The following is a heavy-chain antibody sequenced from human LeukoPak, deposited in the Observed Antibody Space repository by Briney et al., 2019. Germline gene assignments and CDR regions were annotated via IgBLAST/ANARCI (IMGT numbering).Heavy chain of an antibody. V-gene: IGHV1-2*06. J-gene: IGHJ5*02. Sequence: GASVKVSFKASVSTFTGYYMDWERQAPGQGLEWVGRINPNSGGTNYAQKFQGRVTMTRDTSISTAYMELSRLRSDDTAVYYCARDTGDYSWFDPWGQGTLVTVSS. CDR3: ARDTGDYSWFDP. CDR1: VSTFTGYY. CDR2: INPNSGGT. D-gene: IGHD3-10*01.